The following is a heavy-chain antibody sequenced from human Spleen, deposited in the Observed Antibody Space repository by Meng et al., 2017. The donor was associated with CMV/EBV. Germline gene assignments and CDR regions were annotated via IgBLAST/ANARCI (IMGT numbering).Heavy chain of an antibody. J-gene: IGHJ4*02. CDR1: GGSISTSNW. D-gene: IGHD4-23*01. CDR3: ARVADYGGNCFDY. V-gene: IGHV4-4*01. CDR2: IYHSGYT. Sequence: AVSGGSISTSNWGSWVRQSPEKGLEWIGEIYHSGYTNYNPSLKSRVSMSVDRSKRQFSLRLTSVTAADTAVYFCARVADYGGNCFDYWGPGTLVTVSS.